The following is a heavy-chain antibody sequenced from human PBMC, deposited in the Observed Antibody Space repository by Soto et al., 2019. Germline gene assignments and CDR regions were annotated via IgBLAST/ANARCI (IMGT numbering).Heavy chain of an antibody. Sequence: EVQLVESGGGLVQPGGSLRLSCAASGFTFSSHWMHWVRQAPGKGLVWVSRIKSDGSITAYADSVKGRFTISRDNAKNTLYLQMSSVRAEDTAVYYCARNGGAAACDSWGQGTLVTVSS. CDR1: GFTFSSHW. D-gene: IGHD6-13*01. J-gene: IGHJ4*02. CDR2: IKSDGSIT. V-gene: IGHV3-74*01. CDR3: ARNGGAAACDS.